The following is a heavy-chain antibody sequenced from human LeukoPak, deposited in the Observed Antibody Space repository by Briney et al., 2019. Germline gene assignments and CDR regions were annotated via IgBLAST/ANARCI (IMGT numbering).Heavy chain of an antibody. D-gene: IGHD6-19*01. CDR1: GYTFTSYA. CDR2: INAGNGNT. Sequence: ASVKVSCKASGYTFTSYAMHWVRQAPGQRLEWMGWINAGNGNTKYSQKFQGRVTITRDTSASTAYMELSSLRSEDTAVYYCARVSFAAVAGRRGERWFDPWGQGTLVTVSS. J-gene: IGHJ5*02. V-gene: IGHV1-3*01. CDR3: ARVSFAAVAGRRGERWFDP.